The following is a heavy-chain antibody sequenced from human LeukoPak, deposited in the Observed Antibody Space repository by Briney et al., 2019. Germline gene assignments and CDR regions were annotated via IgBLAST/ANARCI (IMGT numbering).Heavy chain of an antibody. Sequence: ASVKVSCKASGYTFTSYDINWVRQATGQGLEWMGWMNPNSGNTGYAQKFQGRVTMTRNTSISTAYMELSSLRSEDTAVYYCARGLAQDHYDSSGYYDYWGQGTLVTVSS. CDR1: GYTFTSYD. D-gene: IGHD3-22*01. J-gene: IGHJ4*02. V-gene: IGHV1-8*01. CDR3: ARGLAQDHYDSSGYYDY. CDR2: MNPNSGNT.